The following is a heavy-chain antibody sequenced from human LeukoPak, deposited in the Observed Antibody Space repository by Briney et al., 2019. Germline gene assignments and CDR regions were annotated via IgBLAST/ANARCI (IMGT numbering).Heavy chain of an antibody. CDR3: ARDFSSSWCKVLDY. D-gene: IGHD6-13*01. V-gene: IGHV1-18*01. J-gene: IGHJ4*02. CDR1: LDTFTSYC. CDR2: ISAYNGNT. Sequence: ASVNVSSKASLDTFTSYCISWVRQAPGERLEWMGWISAYNGNTNYAQKLQGRVTMTTDTSTSTAYMELRSLRSDDTAVYYCARDFSSSWCKVLDYWGQGTLVTVSS.